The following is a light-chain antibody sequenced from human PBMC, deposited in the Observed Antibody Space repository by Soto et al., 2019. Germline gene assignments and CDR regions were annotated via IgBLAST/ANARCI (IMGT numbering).Light chain of an antibody. CDR2: GAS. J-gene: IGKJ5*01. CDR3: QQYNNWLIT. V-gene: IGKV3-15*01. Sequence: EIVMTQSPATLSVSPGERATLSCRASQSVSSNLAWYQQKPGQAPRLLIYGASTRATGIPARFSGSGSGTEVTLTISSLQSEDFAVYYGQQYNNWLITFGQGTRLEIK. CDR1: QSVSSN.